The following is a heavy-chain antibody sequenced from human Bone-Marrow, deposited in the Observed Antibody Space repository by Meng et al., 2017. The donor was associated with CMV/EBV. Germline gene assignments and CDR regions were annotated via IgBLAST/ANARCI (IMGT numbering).Heavy chain of an antibody. D-gene: IGHD3-9*01. V-gene: IGHV3-7*01. Sequence: SGFSFAKDGRSWVRQAPGQGMEWEGNIKQDGSEKYDMDSLKGRVTISRENAKKSLYLQMNSLRDEDTAVYYCARAEMTISLNWFDPWGQGTLVTVS. CDR2: IKQDGSEK. CDR3: ARAEMTISLNWFDP. J-gene: IGHJ5*02. CDR1: GFSFAKDG.